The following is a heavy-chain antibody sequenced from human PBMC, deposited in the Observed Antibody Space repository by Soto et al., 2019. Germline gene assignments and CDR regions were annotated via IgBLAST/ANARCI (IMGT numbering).Heavy chain of an antibody. CDR3: AKDLVVADTHYYYYGMDV. J-gene: IGHJ6*02. CDR2: ISYDGSNK. CDR1: GFTFSSYG. D-gene: IGHD2-15*01. Sequence: SGGSLRLSCAASGFTFSSYGMHWVRQAPGKGLEWVAVISYDGSNKYYADSVKGRFTISRDNSKNTLYLQMNSLRAEDTAVYYCAKDLVVADTHYYYYGMDVWGQGTTVTVSS. V-gene: IGHV3-30*18.